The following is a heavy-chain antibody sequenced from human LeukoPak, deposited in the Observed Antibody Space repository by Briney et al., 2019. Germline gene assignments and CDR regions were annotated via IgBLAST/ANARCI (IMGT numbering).Heavy chain of an antibody. Sequence: GGSLRLSCAASGLTFSNYAMSWVRQAPGKGLEWVSVISGRGGSTYYADSVKGRFTISRDNLKNTLCLQMNSLRAEDTAVYYCATGGGCSSTSCMNWFDPWGQGTLVIVSS. D-gene: IGHD2-2*01. CDR1: GLTFSNYA. V-gene: IGHV3-23*01. CDR3: ATGGGCSSTSCMNWFDP. J-gene: IGHJ5*02. CDR2: ISGRGGST.